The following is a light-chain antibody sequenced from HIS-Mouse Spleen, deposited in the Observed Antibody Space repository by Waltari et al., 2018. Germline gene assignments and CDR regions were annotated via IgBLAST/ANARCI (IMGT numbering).Light chain of an antibody. CDR1: SSDVGSYNL. CDR3: CSYAGSSTYVV. J-gene: IGLJ2*01. Sequence: QSALTQPASVSGSPGQSITISCTGTSSDVGSYNLVSWYQHHPGKAPKLMIYEGRKRPSGVSNRCSGSKSGNTASLTISGLQAEDEADYYCCSYAGSSTYVVFGGGTKLTVL. CDR2: EGR. V-gene: IGLV2-23*01.